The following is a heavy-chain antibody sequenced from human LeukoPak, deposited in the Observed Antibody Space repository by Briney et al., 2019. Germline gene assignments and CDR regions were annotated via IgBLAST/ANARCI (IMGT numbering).Heavy chain of an antibody. J-gene: IGHJ4*02. CDR2: IYPHDSDT. D-gene: IGHD3-10*01. CDR3: AKTGYYGSGSQTANYYFDY. V-gene: IGHV5-51*01. CDR1: GYTFSRTYW. Sequence: GESLKISCKASGYTFSRTYWIGWVRQMPGRGLEWVGLIYPHDSDTRYSPSFQGQVTISADTSITTAYLQWSSLKASDTAMYYCAKTGYYGSGSQTANYYFDYWGQGTLVTVSS.